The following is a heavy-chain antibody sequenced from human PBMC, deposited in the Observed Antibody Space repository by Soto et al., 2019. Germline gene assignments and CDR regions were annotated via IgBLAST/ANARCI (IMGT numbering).Heavy chain of an antibody. Sequence: EVQLVESGGGLVQPGGSLRLSCAASGFTFSSYWMSWVRQDPGKGLEWVANVNQDGGEKFYVGSVKGRFTISRDNAMNALYLQMNSLRAEDTSVYYCARGRPVPYWGQGTLITVSS. D-gene: IGHD3-10*01. CDR1: GFTFSSYW. V-gene: IGHV3-7*01. CDR2: VNQDGGEK. J-gene: IGHJ4*02. CDR3: ARGRPVPY.